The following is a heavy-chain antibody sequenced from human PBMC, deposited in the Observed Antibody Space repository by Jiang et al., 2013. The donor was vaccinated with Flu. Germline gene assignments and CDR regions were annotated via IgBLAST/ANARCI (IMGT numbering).Heavy chain of an antibody. V-gene: IGHV1-46*01. J-gene: IGHJ5*02. CDR3: ALAGGWTHGDLPGFDP. D-gene: IGHD4-17*01. CDR2: INPSGGST. Sequence: QLVESGAEVKKPGASVKVSCKASGYTFTSYYMHWVRQAPGQGLEWMGIINPSGGSTSYAQKFQGRVTMTRDTSTSTVYMELSSLRSEDTAVYYCALAGGWTHGDLPGFDPWGQGTLVTVSS. CDR1: GYTFTSYY.